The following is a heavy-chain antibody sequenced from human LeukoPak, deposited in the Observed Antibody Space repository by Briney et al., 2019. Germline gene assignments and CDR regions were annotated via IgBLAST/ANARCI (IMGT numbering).Heavy chain of an antibody. CDR3: ARGGFYHGFDF. V-gene: IGHV1-2*02. CDR2: IDPKTGNQ. D-gene: IGHD3-10*01. J-gene: IGHJ4*02. CDR1: GYSFRDYW. Sequence: GASVKVSCKASGYSFRDYWMHWVRQAPGQGLEWMGWIDPKTGNQNYAQKFQGRVTMTSDTSITTFYMELSRLTSDDTAVYYCARGGFYHGFDFWGQGTVVTVSS.